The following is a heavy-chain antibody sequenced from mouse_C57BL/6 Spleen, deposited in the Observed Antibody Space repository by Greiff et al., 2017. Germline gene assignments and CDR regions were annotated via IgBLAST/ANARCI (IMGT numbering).Heavy chain of an antibody. V-gene: IGHV14-3*01. D-gene: IGHD2-3*01. CDR3: ARPDDGDYVSAKDC. CDR1: GFNINNTY. J-gene: IGHJ4*01. CDR2: IDPADGNT. Sequence: VQLQQSVAELVRPGASVKLSCTASGFNINNTYMHWVKQRPEQGLEWIGRIDPADGNTKYDPKFQGKATMTADTSSNTAYLKLSSLTSEDTAIYYCARPDDGDYVSAKDCWGQGTSVTFSS.